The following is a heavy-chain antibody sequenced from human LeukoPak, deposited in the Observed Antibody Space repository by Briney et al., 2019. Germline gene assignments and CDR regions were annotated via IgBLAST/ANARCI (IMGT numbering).Heavy chain of an antibody. D-gene: IGHD3-9*01. J-gene: IGHJ4*02. CDR2: IKSKTDGGTT. CDR1: GFTFSNAW. Sequence: GGSLTLSCAASGFTFSNAWMSWVRQAPGKGLEWVGLIKSKTDGGTTDYAAPVKGRFTISRDDSKNTLYLQMNSLKTEDTAVYYRTTDFLSFDWLSAFDYWGQGTLVTVSS. V-gene: IGHV3-15*01. CDR3: TTDFLSFDWLSAFDY.